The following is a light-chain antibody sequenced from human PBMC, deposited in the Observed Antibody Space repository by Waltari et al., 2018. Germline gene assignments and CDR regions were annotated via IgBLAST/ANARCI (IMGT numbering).Light chain of an antibody. CDR1: QSLLDNNGYNY. Sequence: EIVMTQSPLSLPVTPGEPASISCRSSQSLLDNNGYNYLDWYLQKPGQSPQILIYLGSNRASGVPYRFSGSGSGTDFTLKISRVEAEDAGVYYCTEALQSVTFGQGTRLEIK. J-gene: IGKJ5*01. V-gene: IGKV2-28*01. CDR3: TEALQSVT. CDR2: LGS.